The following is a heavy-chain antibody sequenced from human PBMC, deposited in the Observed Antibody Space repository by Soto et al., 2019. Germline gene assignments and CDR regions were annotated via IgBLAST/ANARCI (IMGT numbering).Heavy chain of an antibody. D-gene: IGHD3-3*01. Sequence: EVQLLESGGGLVQPGGSLRLSCAASGFTFSSYAMSWVRQAPGKGLEWVSAISGSGGSTYYADSVKGRFTISRDNSKNTLYRQMNSLRAEDTAVYYCAKDPRITIFGFPSNAFDIWGQGTMVTVSS. CDR1: GFTFSSYA. J-gene: IGHJ3*02. V-gene: IGHV3-23*01. CDR3: AKDPRITIFGFPSNAFDI. CDR2: ISGSGGST.